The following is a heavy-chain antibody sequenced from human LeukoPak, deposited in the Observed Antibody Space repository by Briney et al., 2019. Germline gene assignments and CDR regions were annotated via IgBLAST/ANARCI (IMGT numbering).Heavy chain of an antibody. J-gene: IGHJ4*02. CDR3: VTMIESFDY. D-gene: IGHD3-22*01. CDR2: IWYDGSNK. V-gene: IGHV3-33*01. Sequence: GGSLRLSCAASGFTFSGYGMHWVRQAPGKGLEWVAVIWYDGSNKYYADSVKGRFTISRDNSKNTLYLQMNSLRAEDTAVYYCVTMIESFDYWGQGTLVTVSS. CDR1: GFTFSGYG.